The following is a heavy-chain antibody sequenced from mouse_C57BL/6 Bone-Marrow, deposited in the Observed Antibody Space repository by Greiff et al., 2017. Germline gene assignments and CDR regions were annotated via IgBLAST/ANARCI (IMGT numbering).Heavy chain of an antibody. Sequence: QVQLQQPGAELVRPGSSVKLSCKASGYTFTSYWMDWVKQRPGQGLEWIGNIYPSDSETHYNQKFKDKATLTVDKSSSTAYMQLSSLTSEDSAVYYGAREGTTVAQNDGGQGTTLTVSS. J-gene: IGHJ2*01. D-gene: IGHD1-1*01. CDR1: GYTFTSYW. CDR2: IYPSDSET. CDR3: AREGTTVAQND. V-gene: IGHV1-61*01.